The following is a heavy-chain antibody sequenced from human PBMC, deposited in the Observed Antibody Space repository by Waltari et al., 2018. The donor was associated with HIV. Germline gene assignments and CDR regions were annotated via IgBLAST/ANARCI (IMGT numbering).Heavy chain of an antibody. CDR2: IYYSGST. CDR3: ARDKVDIVATAYYYYGMDV. D-gene: IGHD5-12*01. CDR1: GGSISSYY. V-gene: IGHV4-59*01. Sequence: QVQLQESGPGLVKPSETLSLTCTVSGGSISSYYWSWIRQPPGKGLEWIGYIYYSGSTNYTPSRKSRVTISVDTSKNQFSLKLSSVTAADTAVYYCARDKVDIVATAYYYYGMDVWGQGTTVTVSS. J-gene: IGHJ6*02.